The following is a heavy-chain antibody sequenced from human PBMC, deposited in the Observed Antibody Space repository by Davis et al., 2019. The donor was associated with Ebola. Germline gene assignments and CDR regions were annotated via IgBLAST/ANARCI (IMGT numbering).Heavy chain of an antibody. D-gene: IGHD6-19*01. CDR3: AREMQGLVPDY. V-gene: IGHV1-69*05. CDR2: IIPIFVTA. Sequence: SVQVSCKASGGTFSSYAISWVRQAPGQGREWMGWIIPIFVTANYAQKLQGRVTMTTDTSTSTAYMELRSLRSDDTAVYYCAREMQGLVPDYWGQGTLVTVSS. J-gene: IGHJ4*02. CDR1: GGTFSSYA.